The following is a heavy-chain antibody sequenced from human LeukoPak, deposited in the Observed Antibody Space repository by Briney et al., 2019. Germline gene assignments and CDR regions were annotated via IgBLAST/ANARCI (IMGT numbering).Heavy chain of an antibody. V-gene: IGHV3-21*01. J-gene: IGHJ4*02. CDR2: ISSSSSYI. D-gene: IGHD1-26*01. Sequence: PGVPLRLSCAASGFTFSSYSMNWARQAPGKGLEWVSSISSSSSYIYYADSVKGRFTISRDNAKNSLYLQMNSLRAEDTAVYYCARVGGSYYPLDYWGQGTLVTVSS. CDR1: GFTFSSYS. CDR3: ARVGGSYYPLDY.